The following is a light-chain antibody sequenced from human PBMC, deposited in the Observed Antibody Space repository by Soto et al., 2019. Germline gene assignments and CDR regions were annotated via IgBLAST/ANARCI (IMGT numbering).Light chain of an antibody. CDR1: QSVSSN. J-gene: IGKJ1*01. V-gene: IGKV3-20*01. CDR2: AAS. Sequence: EMVMTQSPVTLSVSPGEGATLSCRASQSVSSNLAWYQHKPGQAPRLLIYAASNRAAGIPDRFSGSGSGTDFTLTISRLEPEDFAVYCCHQFDSSPWTFGQGTKVDIK. CDR3: HQFDSSPWT.